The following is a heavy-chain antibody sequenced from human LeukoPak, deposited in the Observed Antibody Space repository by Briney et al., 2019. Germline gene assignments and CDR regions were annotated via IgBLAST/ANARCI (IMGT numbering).Heavy chain of an antibody. CDR2: IKSKSDGETT. Sequence: GGSLRLSCAASRFTFTNAWMNWVRQAPGKGLEWVGRIKSKSDGETTDYAAPVKGRFSISRDDSNRMVYLQMNSLKIEDTAVYYCAIDVPYYAPYDFDYWGQGTLVTVSS. J-gene: IGHJ4*02. D-gene: IGHD3-22*01. V-gene: IGHV3-15*01. CDR3: AIDVPYYAPYDFDY. CDR1: RFTFTNAW.